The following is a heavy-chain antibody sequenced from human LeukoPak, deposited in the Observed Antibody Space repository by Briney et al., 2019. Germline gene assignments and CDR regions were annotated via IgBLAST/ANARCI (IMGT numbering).Heavy chain of an antibody. CDR3: AREQILTGPFDY. Sequence: SETLSLTCTVSGGSISSSSYYWGWIRQPPGKGLEWIGSIYYSGSTYYNPSLKSRVTISVDTSKNQFSLKLSSVTAADTAVYYCAREQILTGPFDYWGQGTLVTVSS. CDR1: GGSISSSSYY. V-gene: IGHV4-39*07. D-gene: IGHD3-9*01. J-gene: IGHJ4*02. CDR2: IYYSGST.